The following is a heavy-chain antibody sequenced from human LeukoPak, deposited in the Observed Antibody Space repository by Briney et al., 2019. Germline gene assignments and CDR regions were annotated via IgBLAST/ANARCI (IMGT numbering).Heavy chain of an antibody. CDR3: AKVAMDV. CDR2: IKQDGSEK. CDR1: GFTFRSYW. Sequence: GGSLRLSCAGSGFTFRSYWMHWVRQAPGKGLEWVANIKQDGSEKYYVDSVKGRFTISRDNANDSVYLQMNSLRAEDTAVYYCAKVAMDVWGQGTTVTVSS. V-gene: IGHV3-7*03. J-gene: IGHJ6*02.